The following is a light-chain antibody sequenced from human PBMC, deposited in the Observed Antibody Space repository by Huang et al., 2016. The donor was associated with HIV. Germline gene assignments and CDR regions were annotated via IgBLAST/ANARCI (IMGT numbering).Light chain of an antibody. CDR3: MQGTHLFT. J-gene: IGKJ4*01. Sequence: VVLTQSPLYLSVTLGQPASISCRSSQRLIHSNGNTYLNVLQQRPGQSPKSLISQVSRRDSGVPDSFSGSGSGTEFTLKISRVEAEDVGVYYCMQGTHLFTFGGGTRVDIK. CDR2: QVS. V-gene: IGKV2-30*02. CDR1: QRLIHSNGNTY.